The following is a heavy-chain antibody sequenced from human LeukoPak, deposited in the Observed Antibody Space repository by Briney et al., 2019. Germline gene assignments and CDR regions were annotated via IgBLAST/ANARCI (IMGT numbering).Heavy chain of an antibody. V-gene: IGHV1-8*03. J-gene: IGHJ4*02. CDR1: GYTFTSYD. D-gene: IGHD2-2*01. CDR3: ARDGEGYCSSTSCYGTY. CDR2: MNPNSGNT. Sequence: ASVKVSCKASGYTFTSYDINWVRQATGQGLEWMGWMNPNSGNTGYAQKFQGRVTITRNTSISTAYMELSSLRSEDTAVYYCARDGEGYCSSTSCYGTYWGQGTLVTVSS.